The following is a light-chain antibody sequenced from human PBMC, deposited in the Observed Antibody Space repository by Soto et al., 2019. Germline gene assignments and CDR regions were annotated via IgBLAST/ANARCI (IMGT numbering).Light chain of an antibody. CDR1: QSINSY. CDR3: QQSYSTPIT. J-gene: IGKJ5*01. Sequence: IQMTQSPSSLSASVGVRVTITCRAGQSINSYLNWYQQEPGKAPKFLIYAASSLQRGVPSRFSGSGSGTDFTLTISSLQPEDFATYYCQQSYSTPITFGQGTRLEIK. V-gene: IGKV1-39*01. CDR2: AAS.